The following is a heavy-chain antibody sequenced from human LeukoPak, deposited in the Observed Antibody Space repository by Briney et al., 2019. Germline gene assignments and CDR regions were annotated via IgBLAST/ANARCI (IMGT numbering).Heavy chain of an antibody. CDR3: MKDRWIDY. J-gene: IGHJ4*02. D-gene: IGHD5-24*01. CDR1: GFTFSSYA. CDR2: ISSNGDST. V-gene: IGHV3-64D*06. Sequence: GSLRLSCAASGFTFSSYAMHWVRQAPGKGLQYVSSISSNGDSTYYAASVKGRFTISRDNSKSTLYLQMSSLRAEDTAVYYCMKDRWIDYWGQGALVTVSS.